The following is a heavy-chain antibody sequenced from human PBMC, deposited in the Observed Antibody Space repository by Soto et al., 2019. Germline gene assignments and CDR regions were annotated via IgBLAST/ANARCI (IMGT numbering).Heavy chain of an antibody. CDR2: INLDGSEK. CDR3: ARDGSTSWFSYDYHGMDV. CDR1: GFTFRTYW. V-gene: IGHV3-7*05. Sequence: EVQLVESGGRLVQPGGSLRLSCAASGFTFRTYWLSWVRQVPWKGLEWVANINLDGSEKNYVDSVKGRFTISRDNARNSLYLQTSSLRAEDTALYYCARDGSTSWFSYDYHGMDVWGQGTTVTVSS. D-gene: IGHD5-18*01. J-gene: IGHJ6*02.